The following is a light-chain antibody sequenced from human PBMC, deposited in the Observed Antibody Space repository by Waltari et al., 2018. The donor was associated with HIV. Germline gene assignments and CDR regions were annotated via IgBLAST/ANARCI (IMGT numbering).Light chain of an antibody. J-gene: IGKJ1*01. CDR1: QSVSSSY. CDR2: GAS. V-gene: IGKV3-20*01. CDR3: QQYGSSSWT. Sequence: ESVLTPSSGTLSLSPGERATLSCRASQSVSSSYLAWYQQKPGQAPRLLIYGASSRATGIPDRFSGSGSGTDFTLTISRLEPEDFAVYYCQQYGSSSWTFGQGTKVEIK.